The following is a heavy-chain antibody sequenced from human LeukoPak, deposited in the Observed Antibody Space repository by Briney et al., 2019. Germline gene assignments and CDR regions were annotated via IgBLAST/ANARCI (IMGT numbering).Heavy chain of an antibody. D-gene: IGHD3-22*01. CDR1: GYTFTSYG. V-gene: IGHV1-18*01. J-gene: IGHJ4*02. CDR2: ISAYNGNT. CDR3: AREPWDYYDSSGYYLGY. Sequence: ASVKVSCKASGYTFTSYGISWVRQAPGQGLEWMGWISAYNGNTNYAQKLQGRVTMTTDTSTSTAYTELRSLRSDDTAVYYCAREPWDYYDSSGYYLGYWGQGTLVTVSS.